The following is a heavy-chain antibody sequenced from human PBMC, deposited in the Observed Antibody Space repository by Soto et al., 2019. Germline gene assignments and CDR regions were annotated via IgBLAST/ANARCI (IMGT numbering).Heavy chain of an antibody. CDR1: GFTFSNAW. J-gene: IGHJ6*03. CDR3: TTDALTRNFYDHHQPYYYYYMDV. V-gene: IGHV3-15*01. Sequence: GGSLRLSCAASGFTFSNAWMSWVRQAPGKGLEWVGRIKSKTDGGTTDYAAPVKGRFTISRDDSKNTLYLQMNSLKTEDTAVYYCTTDALTRNFYDHHQPYYYYYMDVWGKGTTVTVSS. D-gene: IGHD3-3*01. CDR2: IKSKTDGGTT.